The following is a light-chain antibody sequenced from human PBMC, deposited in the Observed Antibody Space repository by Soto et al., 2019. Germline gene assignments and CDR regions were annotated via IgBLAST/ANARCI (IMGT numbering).Light chain of an antibody. Sequence: QSALTQPPSASGSPGQSVTISCTGTSSDVGAYNYVSWYQQHPGKAPKLMIYDVSKRPSGVPDRFSGSKSGNAASLTVSGLQAEDEADFYCISYAGSSIGVFGRGTKLTVL. J-gene: IGLJ3*02. CDR2: DVS. CDR3: ISYAGSSIGV. V-gene: IGLV2-8*01. CDR1: SSDVGAYNY.